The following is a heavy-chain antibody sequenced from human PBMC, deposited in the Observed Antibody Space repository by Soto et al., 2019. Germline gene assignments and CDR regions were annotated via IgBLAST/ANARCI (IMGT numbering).Heavy chain of an antibody. Sequence: PGGSLRLSCSASGFTFSTYAMTWVRQAPGKGLEWVSSISSSGLNINHADSVKGRFAISRDNSKDTLYLHMNTLRAEDTAIYYCAKDYYFDQWGQGNLVTVSS. V-gene: IGHV3-23*01. CDR2: ISSSGLNI. CDR3: AKDYYFDQ. J-gene: IGHJ4*02. CDR1: GFTFSTYA.